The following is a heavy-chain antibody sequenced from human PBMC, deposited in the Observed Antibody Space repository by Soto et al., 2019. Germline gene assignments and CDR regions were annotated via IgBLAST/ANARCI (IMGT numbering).Heavy chain of an antibody. CDR3: ARDRGGYCSGGSCSNWFDP. Sequence: QVQLVQSGAEVKKPGSSVKVSCKASGGTFSSYAISWVRQAPGQGLEWMGGIIPIFGTANYAQKFQGRVTITADKSTSTAYVELSSLRSEDTAVYYCARDRGGYCSGGSCSNWFDPWGQGTLVTVSS. CDR1: GGTFSSYA. CDR2: IIPIFGTA. V-gene: IGHV1-69*06. D-gene: IGHD2-15*01. J-gene: IGHJ5*02.